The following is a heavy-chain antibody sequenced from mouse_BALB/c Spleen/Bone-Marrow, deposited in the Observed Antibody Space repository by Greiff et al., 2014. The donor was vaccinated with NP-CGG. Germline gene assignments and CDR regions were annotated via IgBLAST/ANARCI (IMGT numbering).Heavy chain of an antibody. V-gene: IGHV1-67*01. CDR2: ISTYSGNT. D-gene: IGHD2-14*01. Sequence: VQLQQSGPELVRPGVSVKISCKGSGHTFTDYAMHWVKQSHAKSLEWIGVISTYSGNTNYNQKFKGKATMTVDKSSSTAYMELARLTSEDSAIYYCARGNRYDGAWFAYWGQGTLVTVSA. CDR1: GHTFTDYA. CDR3: ARGNRYDGAWFAY. J-gene: IGHJ3*01.